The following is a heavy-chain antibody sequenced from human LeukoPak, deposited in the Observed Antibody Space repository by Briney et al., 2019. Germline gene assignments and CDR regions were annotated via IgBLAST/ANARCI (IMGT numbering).Heavy chain of an antibody. CDR2: IYYSGST. CDR3: ARVTGYMTEDYFDY. CDR1: GGSINSYY. V-gene: IGHV4-59*01. J-gene: IGHJ4*02. D-gene: IGHD6-13*01. Sequence: SETLSLTCTVSGGSINSYYWSWIRQPPGKGLEWIGYIYYSGSTNYNPSLKSRVTISVDTSKNQFSLRLSAVTAADTAVYYCARVTGYMTEDYFDYWGQGTLITVSS.